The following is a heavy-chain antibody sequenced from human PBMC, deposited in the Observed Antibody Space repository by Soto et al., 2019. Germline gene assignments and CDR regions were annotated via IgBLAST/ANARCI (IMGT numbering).Heavy chain of an antibody. V-gene: IGHV1-18*01. CDR2: VSAYNGNT. D-gene: IGHD3-3*01. Sequence: SGKVSCIASGYTFGRYVMTWVRPAPGQGLEWIGLVSAYNGNTDYAPKLQGRVTLTTDPAPDTAYMELRSLRSDDTVVYYCARIRVLLPGWFDPRGPGPLLT. CDR3: ARIRVLLPGWFDP. J-gene: IGHJ5*02. CDR1: GYTFGRYV.